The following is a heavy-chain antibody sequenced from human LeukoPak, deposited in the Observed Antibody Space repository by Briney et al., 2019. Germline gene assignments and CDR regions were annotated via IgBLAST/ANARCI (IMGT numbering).Heavy chain of an antibody. CDR3: ARKLGNVWGSYRYRGYFDY. J-gene: IGHJ4*02. CDR1: GGSFSGYY. D-gene: IGHD3-16*02. V-gene: IGHV4-34*01. CDR2: INHSGST. Sequence: PSETLSLTCAVYGGSFSGYYWSWIRQPPGKGLEWIEEINHSGSTNYNPSLKSRVTISVDTSKNQFSLKLSSVTAADTAVYYCARKLGNVWGSYRYRGYFDYWGQGTLVTVSS.